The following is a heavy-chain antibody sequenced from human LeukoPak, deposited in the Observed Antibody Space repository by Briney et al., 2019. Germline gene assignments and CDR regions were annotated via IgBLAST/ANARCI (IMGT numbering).Heavy chain of an antibody. CDR3: ARQDGGAQFYFDY. Sequence: GESLKTSCKGSGYSFPSYWIAWVRQMPGKGLEWMGIIHPGDSDIRYSPSFQGQVAISADKSINTAYLQWSSLKASDTAVYYCARQDGGAQFYFDYWGQGNLVTVSS. V-gene: IGHV5-51*01. J-gene: IGHJ4*02. D-gene: IGHD3-10*01. CDR2: IHPGDSDI. CDR1: GYSFPSYW.